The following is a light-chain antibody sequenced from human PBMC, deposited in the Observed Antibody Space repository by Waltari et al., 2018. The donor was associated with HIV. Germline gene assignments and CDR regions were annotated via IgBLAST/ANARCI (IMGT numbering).Light chain of an antibody. CDR2: KDR. Sequence: DLSQDPAVSVSPGQTVTLAWFGETLGHKYTSWFQQKAGQPPVLVLYKDRKRPSGIPDRFSGSTSGDTASLIISDTQAIDEAEYFCQAWDGDTVIFGGGTKLTVL. J-gene: IGLJ2*01. CDR3: QAWDGDTVI. CDR1: TLGHKY. V-gene: IGLV3-1*01.